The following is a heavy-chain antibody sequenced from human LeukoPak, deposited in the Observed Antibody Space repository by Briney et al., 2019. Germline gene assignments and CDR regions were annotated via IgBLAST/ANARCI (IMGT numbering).Heavy chain of an antibody. CDR2: ISGSGGST. J-gene: IGHJ4*02. CDR1: GFTFSSYA. Sequence: PGGSLRLSCAASGFTFSSYAMSWVRQAPGKGLEWVSAISGSGGSTYYADSVKGRFTISRDNSKNTLYLQMNSLRAEDTAVYYCARDVWSGGALDYWGQGTLVTVSS. D-gene: IGHD1-26*01. V-gene: IGHV3-23*01. CDR3: ARDVWSGGALDY.